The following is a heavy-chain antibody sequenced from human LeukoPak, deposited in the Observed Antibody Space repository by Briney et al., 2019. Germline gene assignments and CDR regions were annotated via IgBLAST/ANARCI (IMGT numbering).Heavy chain of an antibody. J-gene: IGHJ6*03. V-gene: IGHV1-2*02. CDR3: ARSPQYSSKDYYYYYYMDV. Sequence: ASVKVSCKASGYTFTSYAMNWVRQAPGQGLEWMGWINPNSGGTNYAQKFQGRVTMTRDTSISTAYMELSRLRSDDTAVYYCARSPQYSSKDYYYYYYMDVWGKGTTVTVSS. CDR1: GYTFTSYA. D-gene: IGHD6-13*01. CDR2: INPNSGGT.